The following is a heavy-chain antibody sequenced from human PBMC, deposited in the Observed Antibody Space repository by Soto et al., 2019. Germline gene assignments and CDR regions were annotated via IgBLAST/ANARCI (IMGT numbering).Heavy chain of an antibody. CDR2: ISGTGGST. Sequence: EVQLLDSGGGLVQPGGSLRLSCAASGFTFNNYAMNWVRQAPGKGPEWVATISGTGGSTYYADSVKGRFTISRDNSKNTLYLQMNSLRVEDTAVYYCAKDRLGGNFDYWGQGTQVTVSS. CDR1: GFTFNNYA. CDR3: AKDRLGGNFDY. J-gene: IGHJ4*02. V-gene: IGHV3-23*01.